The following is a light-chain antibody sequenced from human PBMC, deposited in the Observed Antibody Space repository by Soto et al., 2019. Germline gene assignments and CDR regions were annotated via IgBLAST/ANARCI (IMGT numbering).Light chain of an antibody. CDR3: QQYNNWPWT. CDR1: QSVSSN. J-gene: IGKJ1*01. V-gene: IGKV3-15*01. CDR2: GAS. Sequence: EIVMTQSPATLSVSPGERATLSCRASQSVSSNLAWYQQKPGQAPRLLIYGASTRATGIPARFSGSGSGTEFTLTISSLQSEDFAVYYYQQYNNWPWTFGQGTKVESK.